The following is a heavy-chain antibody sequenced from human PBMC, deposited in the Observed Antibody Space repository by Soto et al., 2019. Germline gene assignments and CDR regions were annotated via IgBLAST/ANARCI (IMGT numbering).Heavy chain of an antibody. Sequence: QVQLVESGGGVVQPGRSLRLSCAASGFTFSSYGMHWVRQAPGKGLEWVAVIWYDGSNKYYADSVKGRFTISRDNSKNTLYLQMNSLRAEDTAVYYCARDPNSSGYYWFDYWGQGTLVTVSS. J-gene: IGHJ4*02. CDR1: GFTFSSYG. CDR3: ARDPNSSGYYWFDY. V-gene: IGHV3-33*01. D-gene: IGHD3-22*01. CDR2: IWYDGSNK.